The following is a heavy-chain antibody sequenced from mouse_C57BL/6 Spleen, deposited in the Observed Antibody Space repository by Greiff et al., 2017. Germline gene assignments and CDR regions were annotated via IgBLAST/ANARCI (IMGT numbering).Heavy chain of an antibody. CDR2: ISGGGGST. CDR3: ARHFVHYGSSYVYD. Sequence: DVKLVESGGGLVKPGGSLKLSCAASGFTFSSYTMSWVRQTPEKRLEWVATISGGGGSTYYPDSVKGRFLISRDNAKNTLYLQMSSLRSEDTALYNCARHFVHYGSSYVYDWGKGTTLTVSS. D-gene: IGHD1-1*01. CDR1: GFTFSSYT. J-gene: IGHJ2*01. V-gene: IGHV5-9*01.